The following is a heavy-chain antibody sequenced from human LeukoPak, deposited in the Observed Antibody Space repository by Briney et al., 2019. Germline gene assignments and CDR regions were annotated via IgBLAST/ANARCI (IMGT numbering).Heavy chain of an antibody. D-gene: IGHD5/OR15-5a*01. CDR1: GYTLTELS. V-gene: IGHV1-24*01. CDR2: FDPEDGYT. J-gene: IGHJ4*02. Sequence: ASVKVSCKVSGYTLTELSMHWVRQAPGKGPEWMGGFDPEDGYTIYAQRFQGRVTMTEDTSTDTAYMELSSLRSEDTAVYYCATGVGVYGRVPFDSWGQGTLVTVSS. CDR3: ATGVGVYGRVPFDS.